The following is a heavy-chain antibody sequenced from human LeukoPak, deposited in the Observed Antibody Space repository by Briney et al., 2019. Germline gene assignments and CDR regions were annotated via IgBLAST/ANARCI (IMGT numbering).Heavy chain of an antibody. CDR1: GYTFTSYD. CDR3: ARITPIAAAGTGGYYYYYYYMDV. Sequence: ASVKVSCKASGYTFTSYDINWVRQATGQGLEWVGWMNPNSGNTGYAQKFQGRVTITRNTSISTAYMELSSLRSEDTAVYYCARITPIAAAGTGGYYYYYYYMDVWGKGTTVTVSS. CDR2: MNPNSGNT. D-gene: IGHD6-13*01. V-gene: IGHV1-8*03. J-gene: IGHJ6*03.